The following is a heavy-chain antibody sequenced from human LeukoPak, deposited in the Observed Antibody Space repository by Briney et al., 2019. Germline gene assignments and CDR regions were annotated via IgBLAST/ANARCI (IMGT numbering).Heavy chain of an antibody. CDR2: ISSGSVYI. D-gene: IGHD6-19*01. V-gene: IGHV3-21*01. CDR1: RFTFSDYS. J-gene: IGHJ5*02. CDR3: ARLSAVAGTSSWFDP. Sequence: GGSLRLSCAASRFTFSDYSMNWVRQAPGKGLQWVASISSGSVYIYYADSMKGRFTISRDNAKNSLYLQMNSLRAEDTAVYYCARLSAVAGTSSWFDPWGQGTPVTVSS.